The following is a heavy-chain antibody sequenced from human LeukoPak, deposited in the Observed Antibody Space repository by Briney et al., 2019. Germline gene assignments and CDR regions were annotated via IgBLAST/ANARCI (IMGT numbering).Heavy chain of an antibody. CDR1: GFTFGSYA. CDR2: ISDNGDDT. CDR3: AKGYYGNYVAVDY. V-gene: IGHV3-23*01. J-gene: IGHJ4*02. D-gene: IGHD4-11*01. Sequence: GGSLRLSCAASGFTFGSYAMIWVRQAPGKGLDWVSSISDNGDDTYYADSVKGRFTISRDKSTNTLYLQMNSLRADDTAVYYCAKGYYGNYVAVDYWGQGTLVTVSS.